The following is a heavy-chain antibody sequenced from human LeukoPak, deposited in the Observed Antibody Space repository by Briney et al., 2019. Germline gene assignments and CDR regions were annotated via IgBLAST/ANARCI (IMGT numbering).Heavy chain of an antibody. J-gene: IGHJ4*02. Sequence: GGSLRLSCAASGFTFDDYAMHWVRQAPGKGLEWVSLISWDGGSTYYADSVKGRFTISRDNSKNSLYLQMNSLRAEDTALYYCAKAHDSSGYYYFDYLGQGTLVTDSS. V-gene: IGHV3-43D*03. CDR3: AKAHDSSGYYYFDY. CDR1: GFTFDDYA. CDR2: ISWDGGST. D-gene: IGHD3-22*01.